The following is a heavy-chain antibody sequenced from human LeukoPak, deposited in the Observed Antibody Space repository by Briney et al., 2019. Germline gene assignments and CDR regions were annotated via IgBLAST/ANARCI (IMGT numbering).Heavy chain of an antibody. CDR1: GYTFTNNA. V-gene: IGHV1-3*01. CDR3: ARGPPTTVVTFFDY. J-gene: IGHJ4*02. Sequence: ASVKVSCKASGYTFTNNAIHWVRRAPGQRLEWMGWINAGNGNTKYSQKFQGRVTITRGTSASTAYMELSSLRSEDTAVYYCARGPPTTVVTFFDYWGQGTLVTVSS. D-gene: IGHD4-23*01. CDR2: INAGNGNT.